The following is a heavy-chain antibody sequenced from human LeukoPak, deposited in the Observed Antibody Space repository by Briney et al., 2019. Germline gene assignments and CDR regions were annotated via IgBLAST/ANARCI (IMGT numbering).Heavy chain of an antibody. CDR2: ISTGGTTI. Sequence: GGSLRLSCAASGFTFRNNEMNWVRHAPGKGLEWVSYISTGGTTISYADSVKGRFTISRDDVRNSLHLEMNSLRAEHTAVYFCARATIGLDYWGQGILVTVSS. CDR3: ARATIGLDY. CDR1: GFTFRNNE. V-gene: IGHV3-48*03. D-gene: IGHD3-10*01. J-gene: IGHJ4*02.